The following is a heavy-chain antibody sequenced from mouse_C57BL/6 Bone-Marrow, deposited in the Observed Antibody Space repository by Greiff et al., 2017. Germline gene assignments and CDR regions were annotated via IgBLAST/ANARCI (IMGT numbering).Heavy chain of an antibody. Sequence: EVKLMESGGDLVKPGGSLKLSCAASGFTFSSYGMSWVRQTPDKRLEWVATISSGGSYTYYPDSVKGRFTISRDNAKNTLYLQMSSLKSEDTAMYYCARLPDYYGSSYGWFAYWGQGTLVTVSA. CDR2: ISSGGSYT. CDR1: GFTFSSYG. D-gene: IGHD1-1*01. J-gene: IGHJ3*01. V-gene: IGHV5-6*01. CDR3: ARLPDYYGSSYGWFAY.